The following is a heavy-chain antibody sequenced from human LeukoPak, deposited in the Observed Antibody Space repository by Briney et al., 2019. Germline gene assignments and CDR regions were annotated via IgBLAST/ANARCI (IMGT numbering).Heavy chain of an antibody. V-gene: IGHV3-48*03. CDR3: ARGHTYYDISTGPGAGSDYYYGMDV. CDR1: GFTFSSYE. CDR2: ISSSGSTM. D-gene: IGHD3-9*01. Sequence: GGSLRLSCAASGFTFSSYEMNWVRQAPGKGLEWVSYISSSGSTMYYADSVKGRFTISRDNAKSSLYLQMNSLRAEDTAVYYCARGHTYYDISTGPGAGSDYYYGMDVWGQGTTVTVSS. J-gene: IGHJ6*02.